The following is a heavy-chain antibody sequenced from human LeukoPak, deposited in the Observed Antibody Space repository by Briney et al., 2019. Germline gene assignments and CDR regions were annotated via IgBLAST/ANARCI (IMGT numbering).Heavy chain of an antibody. V-gene: IGHV3-7*01. Sequence: GGSLRLSCAASGFTFSNYWMSWVRQAPGKGPEWVANIKQDGGEIYYVDSVKGRFTISRDNAKNSLYLQMNSLRAEDTAMYYCARDKIVGATYFDYWGQEALVTVSS. J-gene: IGHJ4*02. CDR2: IKQDGGEI. CDR1: GFTFSNYW. D-gene: IGHD1-26*01. CDR3: ARDKIVGATYFDY.